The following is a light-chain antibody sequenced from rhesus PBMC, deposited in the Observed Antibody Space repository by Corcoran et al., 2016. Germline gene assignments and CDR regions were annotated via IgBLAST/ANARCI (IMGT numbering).Light chain of an antibody. V-gene: IGKV1-94*01. CDR2: STS. Sequence: DIQMTQSPSSLSVSVGDRVTVTCRASQGINKELTWYQQKQDKAPTFLIYSTSALQTGVSSRFIGIGSGTDFPLPISSLQPEDVATYYCLPDYTTPYSFGQGTKVEIK. CDR3: LPDYTTPYS. CDR1: QGINKE. J-gene: IGKJ2*01.